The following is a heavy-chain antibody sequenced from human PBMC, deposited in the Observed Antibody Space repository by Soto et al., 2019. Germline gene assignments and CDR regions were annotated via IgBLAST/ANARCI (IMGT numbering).Heavy chain of an antibody. D-gene: IGHD6-13*01. Sequence: SETLSLTCTVSGGSISSSSYYWGWIRQPPGKGLEWIGSIYYSGSTYYNPSLKSRVTISVDTSKNQFSLKLSSVTAADTAVYYCARLRVAAAGFGAGRGIDYWGQGTLVTVSS. CDR3: ARLRVAAAGFGAGRGIDY. CDR2: IYYSGST. V-gene: IGHV4-39*01. J-gene: IGHJ4*02. CDR1: GGSISSSSYY.